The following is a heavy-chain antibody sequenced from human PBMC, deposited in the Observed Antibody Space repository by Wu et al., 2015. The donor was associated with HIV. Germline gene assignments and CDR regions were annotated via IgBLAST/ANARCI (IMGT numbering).Heavy chain of an antibody. CDR1: GGTFSGYA. CDR2: IIPVFGTT. CDR3: AGGILVRGSERWFDP. D-gene: IGHD1-1*01. V-gene: IGHV1-69*05. Sequence: QVQLVQSGAEVKKPGSSVNVSCQAFGGTFSGYAVNWVRQAPGQGLEWMGGIIPVFGTTSYAQKFRGRVTITTDASTNTAYMELTGLRSADTAVYYCAGGILVRGSERWFDPWAREPWSPSPQ. J-gene: IGHJ5*02.